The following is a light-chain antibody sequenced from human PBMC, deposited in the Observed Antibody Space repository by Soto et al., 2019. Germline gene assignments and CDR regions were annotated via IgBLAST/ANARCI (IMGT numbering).Light chain of an antibody. CDR2: DAS. V-gene: IGKV1-33*01. J-gene: IGKJ4*01. CDR1: QDITNY. Sequence: DIQMTQSPSSLSASVGDRVTITCQASQDITNYLNWYQQKPGRAPRLLIYDASNLETGVPSRFNGSESVTDFTFTITSLQPGDIAPYYYQPSQTLPLTFCGGTKVDIK. CDR3: QPSQTLPLT.